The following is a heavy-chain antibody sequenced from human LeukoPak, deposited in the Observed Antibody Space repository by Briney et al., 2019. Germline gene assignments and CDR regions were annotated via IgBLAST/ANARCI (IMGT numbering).Heavy chain of an antibody. V-gene: IGHV3-23*01. CDR2: ISGSGGST. CDR3: AKVDPTAYSSGWWIGDENYFDY. J-gene: IGHJ4*02. D-gene: IGHD6-19*01. Sequence: PGGSLRLSCAASGFTFSPHAMHWVRQAPGKGLEWVSSISGSGGSTYYADSVKGRFTISRDNSKNTLYLQMNSLRAEDTAVYYCAKVDPTAYSSGWWIGDENYFDYWGQGTLVTVSS. CDR1: GFTFSPHA.